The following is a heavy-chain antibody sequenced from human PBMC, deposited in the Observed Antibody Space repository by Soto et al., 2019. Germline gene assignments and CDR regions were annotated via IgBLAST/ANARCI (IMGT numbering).Heavy chain of an antibody. CDR2: ISANGQGI. CDR3: ASWGHIVPVSPTDFDH. Sequence: PGGSLRLSCAASGFTFSTYALSWVRQAPGKGLEWVSAISANGQGIYYADSVEGRFTVSRDNAKNTLYLQMHSLRAEDTAMYYCASWGHIVPVSPTDFDHWGEGTLVTVSS. CDR1: GFTFSTYA. J-gene: IGHJ4*02. V-gene: IGHV3-23*01. D-gene: IGHD2-21*01.